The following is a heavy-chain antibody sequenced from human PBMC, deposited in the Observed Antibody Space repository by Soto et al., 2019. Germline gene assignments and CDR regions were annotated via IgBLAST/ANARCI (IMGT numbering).Heavy chain of an antibody. CDR3: VKDRWVDY. D-gene: IGHD6-13*01. Sequence: LRLSCSVSGFTFSSYAMHWVRQAPGKGLEYVSSISSNGGSTYYADSVKGRFTISRDNSKNTLNLQMSSLTTEDTAVYYCVKDRWVDYWGQGTLVTVS. V-gene: IGHV3-64D*06. CDR2: ISSNGGST. J-gene: IGHJ4*02. CDR1: GFTFSSYA.